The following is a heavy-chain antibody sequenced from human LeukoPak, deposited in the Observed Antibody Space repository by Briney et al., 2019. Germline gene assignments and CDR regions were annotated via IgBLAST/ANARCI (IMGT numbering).Heavy chain of an antibody. V-gene: IGHV1-24*01. CDR1: GYTLTELS. Sequence: ASVKVSCKVSGYTLTELSMHWVRQAPGKGLEWMGGFDPEDGETIYAQKFQGRVTMTEDTSTDTAYMELSSLRSEDTAVYYCATLGSSWYYFDYWGQGTLVTVSS. J-gene: IGHJ4*02. D-gene: IGHD6-13*01. CDR2: FDPEDGET. CDR3: ATLGSSWYYFDY.